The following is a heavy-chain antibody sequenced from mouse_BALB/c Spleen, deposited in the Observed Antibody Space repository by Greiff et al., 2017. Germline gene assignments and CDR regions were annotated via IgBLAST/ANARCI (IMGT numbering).Heavy chain of an antibody. CDR2: IWAGGST. Sequence: VNVVESGPGLVAPSQSLSITCTVSGFSLTSYGVHWVRQPPGKGLEWLGVIWAGGSTNYNSALMSRLSISKDNSKSQVFLKMNSLQTDDTAMYYCARDYGNSYYFDYWGQGTTLTVSS. CDR1: GFSLTSYG. J-gene: IGHJ2*01. V-gene: IGHV2-9*02. D-gene: IGHD2-1*01. CDR3: ARDYGNSYYFDY.